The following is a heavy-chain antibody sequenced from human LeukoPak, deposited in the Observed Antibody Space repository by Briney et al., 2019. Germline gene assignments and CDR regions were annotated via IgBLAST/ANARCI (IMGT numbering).Heavy chain of an antibody. CDR2: INPNSGGT. V-gene: IGHV1-2*02. Sequence: ASVKVSCKASGYTFTGYYMHWVRQAPGQGLGWTGWINPNSGGTNYAQKFQGRVTMTRDTSISTAYMELSRLRSDDTAVYYCARVTTIVVVPAATFDYWGQGTLVTVSS. D-gene: IGHD2-2*01. J-gene: IGHJ4*02. CDR1: GYTFTGYY. CDR3: ARVTTIVVVPAATFDY.